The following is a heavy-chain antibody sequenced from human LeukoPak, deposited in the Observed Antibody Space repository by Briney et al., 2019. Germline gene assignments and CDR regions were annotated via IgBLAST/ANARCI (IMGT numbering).Heavy chain of an antibody. J-gene: IGHJ3*02. D-gene: IGHD6-13*01. CDR2: INHSGST. CDR1: GGSFCGYY. CDR3: ARRIAAAPRYAFDI. V-gene: IGHV4-34*01. Sequence: SETLSLTCAVYGGSFCGYYWSWIRQPPGKGLEWIGEINHSGSTNYNPSLKSRVTISVDTSKNQFSLKLSSVTAADTAVYYCARRIAAAPRYAFDIWGQGTMVTVSS.